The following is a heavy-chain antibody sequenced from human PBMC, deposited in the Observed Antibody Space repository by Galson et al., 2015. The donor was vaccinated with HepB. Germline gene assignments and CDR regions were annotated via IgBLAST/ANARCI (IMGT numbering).Heavy chain of an antibody. Sequence: SVKVSCKASGYTFTSYGISWVRQAPGQGLEWMGWISAYNGNTNYAQKLQGRVTMATDTSTSTAYMELRSLRSDDTAVYYCARDPRLYYDSSGYYVHWGQGTLVTVSS. CDR3: ARDPRLYYDSSGYYVH. V-gene: IGHV1-18*01. J-gene: IGHJ4*02. CDR1: GYTFTSYG. D-gene: IGHD3-22*01. CDR2: ISAYNGNT.